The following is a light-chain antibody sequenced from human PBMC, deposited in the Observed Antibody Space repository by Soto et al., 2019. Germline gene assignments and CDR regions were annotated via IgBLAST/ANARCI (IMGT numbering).Light chain of an antibody. CDR2: GAV. V-gene: IGKV1-27*01. CDR1: QGIANY. Sequence: DIQMTQSPSSLSAALGDRVTITCRASQGIANYLAWYQHKPGKVPNLLIYGAVTLQSAVPSRFSGSGSGTDFSLTISSLQAEDVATYYCQNYHSAPFTFGPGTKVHIK. CDR3: QNYHSAPFT. J-gene: IGKJ3*01.